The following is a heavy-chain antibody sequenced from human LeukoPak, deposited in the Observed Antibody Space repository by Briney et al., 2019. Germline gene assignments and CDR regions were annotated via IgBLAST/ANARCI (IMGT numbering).Heavy chain of an antibody. D-gene: IGHD6-19*01. CDR2: ISGSGGST. CDR1: GFTFSSYA. Sequence: PGGSLRLSCAASGFTFSSYAMHWVRQAPGKGLEWVSAISGSGGSTYYADSVKGRFTISRDNSKNTLYLQMNSLRAEDTAVYYCAKGSSGGIAVAGFPYWGQGTLVTVSS. V-gene: IGHV3-23*01. CDR3: AKGSSGGIAVAGFPY. J-gene: IGHJ4*02.